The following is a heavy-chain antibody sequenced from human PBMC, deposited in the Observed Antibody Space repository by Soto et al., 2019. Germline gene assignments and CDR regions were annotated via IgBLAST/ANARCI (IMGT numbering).Heavy chain of an antibody. D-gene: IGHD3-3*01. CDR1: GGTFSSYA. Sequence: ASVKVSCKASGGTFSSYAISWVRQAPGQGLEWMGGIIPIFGTANYAQKFQGRVTITADESTSTAYMELSSLRSEDTAVYYCARDTLTYYDFWSGIDVWGQGTTVTVSS. CDR3: ARDTLTYYDFWSGIDV. J-gene: IGHJ6*02. V-gene: IGHV1-69*13. CDR2: IIPIFGTA.